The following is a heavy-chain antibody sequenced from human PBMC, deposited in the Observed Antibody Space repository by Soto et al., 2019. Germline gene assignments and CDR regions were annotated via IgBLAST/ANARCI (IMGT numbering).Heavy chain of an antibody. CDR2: ISYDGSNK. Sequence: QVPLVESGGGVVQPGRSLRLSCAASGFTFSSYAMHWVRQAPGKGLEWVAVISYDGSNKYYADSVKGRFTISRDNSKNTLYLQMNSLRAEDTAVYYCARDRPIVVGAYGMDVWGQGTTVTVSS. D-gene: IGHD2-15*01. CDR1: GFTFSSYA. V-gene: IGHV3-30-3*01. CDR3: ARDRPIVVGAYGMDV. J-gene: IGHJ6*02.